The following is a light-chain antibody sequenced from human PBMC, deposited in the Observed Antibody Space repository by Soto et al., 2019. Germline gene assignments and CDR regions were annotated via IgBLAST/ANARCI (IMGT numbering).Light chain of an antibody. J-gene: IGLJ1*01. V-gene: IGLV2-14*01. CDR2: AVT. Sequence: QSALTQPASVSGSPGQSITISCTGTSSDVGGYNYVSWYQQHPGKAPKPMIYAVTDRPSGVSSRFSGSKSGNTASLTISGLQAEDEADYYCSSYTSSSTLFGTGTK. CDR3: SSYTSSSTL. CDR1: SSDVGGYNY.